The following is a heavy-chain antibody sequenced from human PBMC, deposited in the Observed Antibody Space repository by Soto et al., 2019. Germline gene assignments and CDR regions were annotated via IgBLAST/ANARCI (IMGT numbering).Heavy chain of an antibody. CDR3: AREDVWSGRDH. J-gene: IGHJ4*02. CDR2: ILHSGST. V-gene: IGHV4-59*01. D-gene: IGHD3-3*01. Sequence: SETLSLTCTVSGASISSFYWSWIRQPPGKGLEWIGYILHSGSTNYNPSHESRVTISLDASKNQFSLKLSSVTAADTAVYYCAREDVWSGRDHWGQGTQVTVSS. CDR1: GASISSFY.